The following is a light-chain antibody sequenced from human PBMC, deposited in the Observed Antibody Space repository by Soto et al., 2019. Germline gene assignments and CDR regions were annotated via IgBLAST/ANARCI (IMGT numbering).Light chain of an antibody. CDR3: QQYGSSLWT. V-gene: IGKV3-20*01. CDR1: QSVSSY. J-gene: IGKJ1*01. Sequence: EIVLTQSPATLSLSPGERATLSCRASQSVSSYFAWYQQKPGQPPRLLIYDASNRATGIPARFSGSGSGTDFTLTISRLEPEDFAVYYCQQYGSSLWTFGQGTKVEIK. CDR2: DAS.